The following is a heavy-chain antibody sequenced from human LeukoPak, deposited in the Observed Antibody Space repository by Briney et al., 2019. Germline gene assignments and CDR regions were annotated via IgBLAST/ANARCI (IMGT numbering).Heavy chain of an antibody. Sequence: SETLSLTCVVTNGSFTEYFGSWIRQPPGEGLEWIVEVYHSGSTNYNPSLKSRLSISADMYKQKFYLKLTSVTDAATAVYYCAREKFLGRLTRVLDTWGQGTLVTVSS. CDR2: VYHSGST. V-gene: IGHV4-34*01. D-gene: IGHD3-3*01. J-gene: IGHJ5*02. CDR1: NGSFTEYF. CDR3: AREKFLGRLTRVLDT.